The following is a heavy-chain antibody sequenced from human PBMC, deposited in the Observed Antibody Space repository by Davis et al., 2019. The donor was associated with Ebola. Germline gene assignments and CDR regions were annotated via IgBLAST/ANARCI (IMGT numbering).Heavy chain of an antibody. D-gene: IGHD6-6*01. CDR1: GFTFSSYS. CDR3: AKDSSSSYYYYYGMDV. CDR2: ISSSSSYI. Sequence: GESLKISCAASGFTFSSYSMNWVRQAPGKGLEWVSSISSSSSYIYYADSVKGRFTISRDNAKNSLYLQMNSLRAEDTALYYCAKDSSSSYYYYYGMDVWGQGTTVTVSS. V-gene: IGHV3-21*04. J-gene: IGHJ6*02.